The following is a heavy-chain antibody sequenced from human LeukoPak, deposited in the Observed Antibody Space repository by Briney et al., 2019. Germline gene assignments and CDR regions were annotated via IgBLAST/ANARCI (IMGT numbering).Heavy chain of an antibody. D-gene: IGHD4-23*01. J-gene: IGHJ4*02. CDR2: ISSSSSYI. Sequence: PGGSLRLSCAASGFTFSSYVMSWVRQAPGKGLEWVSSISSSSSYIYYADSVKGRFTISRDNAKNSLYLQMNSLRAEDTAVYYCARDPYGGNSIWGQGTLVTVSS. CDR3: ARDPYGGNSI. CDR1: GFTFSSYV. V-gene: IGHV3-21*01.